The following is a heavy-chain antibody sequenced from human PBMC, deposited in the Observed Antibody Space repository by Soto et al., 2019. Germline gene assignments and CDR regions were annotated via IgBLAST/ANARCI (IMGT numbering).Heavy chain of an antibody. Sequence: SETLSLTCTVSGGSISTYYWSWIRQPAGKGLEWIGYVYYSGTTNYNPSLKSRVTISVDLSKNQFSLRLSSVTTADTALYYCARTTAVPNTLRSRYFFDYWGRGTLVTVSS. V-gene: IGHV4-59*01. D-gene: IGHD4-17*01. CDR1: GGSISTYY. J-gene: IGHJ4*02. CDR2: VYYSGTT. CDR3: ARTTAVPNTLRSRYFFDY.